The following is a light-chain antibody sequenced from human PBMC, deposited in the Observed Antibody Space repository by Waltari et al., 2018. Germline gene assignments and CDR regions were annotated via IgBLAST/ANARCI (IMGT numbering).Light chain of an antibody. CDR1: QRVSSNY. CDR2: DAS. CDR3: QQYGRSPWT. Sequence: VLTQSPRTLSLSLGDRVTLSCRASQRVSSNYLAWYQQKPGQAPRLLIYDASNRATGIADRFSGSGSGTDFTLTISRLEPEDVAVYYCQQYGRSPWTFGQGTKVEIK. V-gene: IGKV3-20*01. J-gene: IGKJ1*01.